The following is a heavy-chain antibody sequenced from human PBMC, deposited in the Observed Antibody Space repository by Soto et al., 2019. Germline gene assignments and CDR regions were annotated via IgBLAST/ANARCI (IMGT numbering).Heavy chain of an antibody. CDR3: ARTMVGARAGYFDY. CDR2: IYYSWST. J-gene: IGHJ4*02. D-gene: IGHD1-26*01. CDR1: GGSVSSGSYY. V-gene: IGHV4-61*01. Sequence: NPSETLSLTCTVSGGSVSSGSYYWSWIRQPPGKGLEWIGYIYYSWSTNYNPSLKSRVTISVDTSKNQFSLKLSSVTAADTAVYYCARTMVGARAGYFDYWGRGTLVTVSS.